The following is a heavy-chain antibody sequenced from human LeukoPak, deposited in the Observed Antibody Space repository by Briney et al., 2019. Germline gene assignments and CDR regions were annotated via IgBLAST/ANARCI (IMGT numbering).Heavy chain of an antibody. CDR1: GGSISSYY. J-gene: IGHJ4*02. CDR2: IYYSGST. Sequence: PSETLSLTCTVSGGSISSYYWSWIRQPPGKGLEWIGYIYYSGSTNYNPSLKSRVTISVDTSKNQFSLKLSSVTAADTAVYYCARGGLAVAVFDYWGRGTLVTVSS. V-gene: IGHV4-59*01. D-gene: IGHD6-19*01. CDR3: ARGGLAVAVFDY.